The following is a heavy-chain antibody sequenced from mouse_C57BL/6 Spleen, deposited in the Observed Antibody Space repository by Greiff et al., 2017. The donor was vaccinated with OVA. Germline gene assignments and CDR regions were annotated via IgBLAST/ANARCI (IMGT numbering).Heavy chain of an antibody. D-gene: IGHD1-1*01. CDR1: GYTFTSYW. CDR2: IYPSDSET. J-gene: IGHJ2*01. CDR3: ARGATVVATRGYFDY. Sequence: VQLKQPGAELVRPGSSVKLSCKASGYTFTSYWMDWVKQRPGQGLEWIGNIYPSDSETHYNQKFKDKATLTVDKSSSTAYMQLSSLTSEDSAVYYCARGATVVATRGYFDYWGQGTTLTVSS. V-gene: IGHV1-61*01.